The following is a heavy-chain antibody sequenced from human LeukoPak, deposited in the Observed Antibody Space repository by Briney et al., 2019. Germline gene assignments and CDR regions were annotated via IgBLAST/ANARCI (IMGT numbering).Heavy chain of an antibody. CDR3: AKTLHMTHYFDY. J-gene: IGHJ4*02. V-gene: IGHV3-30*18. CDR1: GFTFSSYG. Sequence: GGSLRLSCAASGFTFSSYGMHWVRQAPGKGLEWVAVISYDGSNKYYADSVKGRFTISRDNSKNTLYLQMNSLRAEDTAVYYCAKTLHMTHYFDYWGQGTLVTVSS. CDR2: ISYDGSNK.